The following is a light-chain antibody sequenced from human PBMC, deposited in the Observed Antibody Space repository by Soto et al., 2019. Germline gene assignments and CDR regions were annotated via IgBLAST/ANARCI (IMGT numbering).Light chain of an antibody. CDR1: QSLSDN. Sequence: EIVMTQSPATLSVSPGERATLSCRASQSLSDNLAWYHQKPGQAPRLLIYGASTRATGIPARFSGGGSGTEFTLTISSLQSEDFAVYYCQHYNNWPRTFGQGTKVEIK. CDR3: QHYNNWPRT. J-gene: IGKJ1*01. V-gene: IGKV3-15*01. CDR2: GAS.